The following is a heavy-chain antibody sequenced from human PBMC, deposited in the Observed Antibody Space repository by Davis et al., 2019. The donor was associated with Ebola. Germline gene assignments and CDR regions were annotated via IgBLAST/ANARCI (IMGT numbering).Heavy chain of an antibody. CDR3: ASLRRTITGMDDGFDI. J-gene: IGHJ3*02. V-gene: IGHV5-51*01. CDR2: IFPRDSDT. Sequence: GESLKISCQDSGYTFPNYWIAWVRQMPGKGLEWMGIIFPRDSDTRYSPSFQGRVTISVDKSVRTAYLQWSSLRASDSGMYYCASLRRTITGMDDGFDIWGQGTMVTVSS. CDR1: GYTFPNYW. D-gene: IGHD2-8*02.